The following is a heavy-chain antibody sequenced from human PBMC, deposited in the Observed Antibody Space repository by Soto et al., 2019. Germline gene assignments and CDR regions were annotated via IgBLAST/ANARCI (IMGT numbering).Heavy chain of an antibody. V-gene: IGHV4-59*01. CDR2: IYYSGST. Sequence: PSETLSRTCTVSGGSISSYYWSWIRQPPGKGLEWIGYIYYSGSTNYNPSLKSRVTISVDTSKNQFSLKLSSVTAADTAVYYCARSITIFGVVIGFDYWGQGTLVTVSS. D-gene: IGHD3-3*01. J-gene: IGHJ4*02. CDR1: GGSISSYY. CDR3: ARSITIFGVVIGFDY.